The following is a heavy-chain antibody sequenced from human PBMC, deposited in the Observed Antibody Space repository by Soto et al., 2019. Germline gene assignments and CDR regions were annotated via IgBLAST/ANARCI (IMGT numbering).Heavy chain of an antibody. CDR3: ARAPIAVAGTFYYYYGMDV. J-gene: IGHJ6*02. V-gene: IGHV1-2*02. Sequence: ASVKVSCKASGYTFTGYYMHWVRQAPGQGLEWMGWINPNSGGTNYAQKFQGRVTMTRDTSISTAYMELSRLRSDDTAVYYCARAPIAVAGTFYYYYGMDVWGQGTTVTSP. CDR1: GYTFTGYY. CDR2: INPNSGGT. D-gene: IGHD6-19*01.